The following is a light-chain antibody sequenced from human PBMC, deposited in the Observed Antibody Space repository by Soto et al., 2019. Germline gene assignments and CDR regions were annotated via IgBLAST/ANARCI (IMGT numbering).Light chain of an antibody. J-gene: IGKJ1*01. Sequence: DTVMSQSPASLAVSLGGRATINCKSSQRLLYRSNNKNYLAWYQHKAGQPPKLLIYWASTRDSGVPDRFSGSGSGTDFTLTINSVQAEDVAVYYCQQYYNPPWTFGQGTKVEIK. CDR1: QRLLYRSNNKNY. CDR3: QQYYNPPWT. CDR2: WAS. V-gene: IGKV4-1*01.